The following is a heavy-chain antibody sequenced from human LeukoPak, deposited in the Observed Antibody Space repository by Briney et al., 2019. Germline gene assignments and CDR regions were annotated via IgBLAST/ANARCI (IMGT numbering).Heavy chain of an antibody. V-gene: IGHV4-34*01. Sequence: SETLSLTCAVYGGSFSGYYWSWIRQPPGKGLEWIGEINHSGSTNYNPSLKSRVTISVDTSKNQFSLKLSSVTAADTAVYYCARADDSSGYYDDAFDIWGQGTMVTVSS. CDR3: ARADDSSGYYDDAFDI. CDR1: GGSFSGYY. D-gene: IGHD3-22*01. CDR2: INHSGST. J-gene: IGHJ3*02.